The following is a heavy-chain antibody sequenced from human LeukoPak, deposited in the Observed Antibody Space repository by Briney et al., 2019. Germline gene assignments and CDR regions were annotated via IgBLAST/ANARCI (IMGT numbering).Heavy chain of an antibody. CDR2: IGGSGGGI. J-gene: IGHJ4*02. Sequence: SGGSLRLSCAASGFTFRSYAMSWVRQAPGMRLEWVSTIGGSGGGIYYADPVKGRFTISRDNSQNTLYLQMNSLRAEGTAVYYCAKYRGFGDSYDSWGQGTLVTVSS. CDR3: AKYRGFGDSYDS. D-gene: IGHD3-10*01. CDR1: GFTFRSYA. V-gene: IGHV3-23*01.